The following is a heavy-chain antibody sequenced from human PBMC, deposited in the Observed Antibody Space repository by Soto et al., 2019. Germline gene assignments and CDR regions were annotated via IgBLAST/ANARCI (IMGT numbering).Heavy chain of an antibody. J-gene: IGHJ5*02. Sequence: QVQLVESGGGVVQPETSLRLSCAASGFTFSTYGMQWVRQTPGKGLEWVAGIWFDGSNKYDADSVKGRFTISRDNCKNTLYLEMNNLRDKETAVYDCVREHTYVTGTSYGHNGFHPWGQGTLVSVSS. V-gene: IGHV3-33*01. D-gene: IGHD3-16*01. CDR1: GFTFSTYG. CDR3: VREHTYVTGTSYGHNGFHP. CDR2: IWFDGSNK.